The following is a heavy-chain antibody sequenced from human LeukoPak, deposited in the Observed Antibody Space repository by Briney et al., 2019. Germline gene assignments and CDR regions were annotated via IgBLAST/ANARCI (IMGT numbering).Heavy chain of an antibody. CDR1: GGSISSSSYY. CDR2: IYYSGNT. CDR3: ARGQYYDSSGYYSDAFDI. Sequence: PSETLSLTCTVSGGSISSSSYYWGWIRQPPGKGLEWIGSIYYSGNTYYNPSLKSRVTISVDTSKNQFSLKLSSVTAADTAVYYCARGQYYDSSGYYSDAFDIWGQGTMVTVSS. J-gene: IGHJ3*02. V-gene: IGHV4-39*01. D-gene: IGHD3-22*01.